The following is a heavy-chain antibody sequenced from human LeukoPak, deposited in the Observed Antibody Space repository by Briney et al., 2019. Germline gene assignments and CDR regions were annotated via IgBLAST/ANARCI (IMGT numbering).Heavy chain of an antibody. D-gene: IGHD3-3*01. CDR3: AARRGYYHYMDV. CDR1: VFTLCIYA. Sequence: GGSLRLSCATSVFTLCIYAVAGVPQAPGGGVECVSVITHTGSKQYYADSVKGRFTISRDNSKNTLSLQMNSLTTADTAVYYCAARRGYYHYMDVWGKGTTVTVPS. V-gene: IGHV3-23*01. J-gene: IGHJ6*03. CDR2: ITHTGSKQ.